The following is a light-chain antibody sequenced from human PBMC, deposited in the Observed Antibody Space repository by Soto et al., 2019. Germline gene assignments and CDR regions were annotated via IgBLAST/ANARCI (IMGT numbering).Light chain of an antibody. CDR2: GAS. J-gene: IGKJ1*01. CDR3: QQYGSSPWT. V-gene: IGKV3-20*01. Sequence: EILFTQSPGTLSLSAGERATLSCGASQSVSSNYFAWFQQRPGQAPRLLIYGASSRDTGIPDRFSGSGSGTDFTLPISRLEPEDFAVYYCQQYGSSPWTFGQGTKVDIK. CDR1: QSVSSNY.